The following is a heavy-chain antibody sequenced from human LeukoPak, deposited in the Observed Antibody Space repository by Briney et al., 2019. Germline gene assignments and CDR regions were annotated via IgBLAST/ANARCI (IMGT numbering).Heavy chain of an antibody. Sequence: GGSLRLSCVASGFTFSISWVTWVRQALGKGLEWVANIDKHGSGKYYVDSVKGRFAISRDYASNSVFLQMDSLRAEDTSVYYCARDAGWGYYDLWGQGTPVTVSS. D-gene: IGHD1-26*01. J-gene: IGHJ4*02. V-gene: IGHV3-7*01. CDR3: ARDAGWGYYDL. CDR1: GFTFSISW. CDR2: IDKHGSGK.